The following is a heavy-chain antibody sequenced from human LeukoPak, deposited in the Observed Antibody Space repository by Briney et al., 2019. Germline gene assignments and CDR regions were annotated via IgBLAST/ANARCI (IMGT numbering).Heavy chain of an antibody. V-gene: IGHV4-38-2*02. CDR2: IYQSGSN. D-gene: IGHD2-8*01. J-gene: IGHJ4*02. CDR1: GYSISSGYY. CDR3: ARVMTNGPLGNFDY. Sequence: MSSETLSLTCTVSGYSISSGYYWGWIRQPPGKGLEWIGSIYQSGSNYYNPSLKSRVTISVDTSKNQFPLKVTSVTAADTAVYYCARVMTNGPLGNFDYWGQGTLVTVSS.